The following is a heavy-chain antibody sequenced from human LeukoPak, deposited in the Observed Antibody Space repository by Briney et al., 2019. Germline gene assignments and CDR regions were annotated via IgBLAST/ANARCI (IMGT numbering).Heavy chain of an antibody. V-gene: IGHV4-30-2*01. D-gene: IGHD6-13*01. CDR1: GGSISSGSYS. CDR2: IYYSGST. J-gene: IGHJ2*01. Sequence: SETLSLTCAVSGGSISSGSYSWGWIRQPPGEGLEWIGYIYYSGSTYYNPSLKSRVTISVDRSKNQFSLKVTSVTAADTAVYYCARYSSTWPYWYFDLWGRGTLVTVSS. CDR3: ARYSSTWPYWYFDL.